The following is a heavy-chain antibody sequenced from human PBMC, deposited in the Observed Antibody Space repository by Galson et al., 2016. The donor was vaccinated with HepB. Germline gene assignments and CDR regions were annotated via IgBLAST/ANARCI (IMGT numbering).Heavy chain of an antibody. CDR1: GFTFSSYA. CDR2: ISGGGVST. Sequence: SLRLSCAASGFTFSSYAMNWVRQAPGKGLQWVSGISGGGVSTHYADSVKGRFTISRDNSKNTLYLQMNSLRAEDTAVYYCARAPPLEGSDYNTQYYFDFWGQGTLVTVSS. D-gene: IGHD3-3*01. CDR3: ARAPPLEGSDYNTQYYFDF. V-gene: IGHV3-23*01. J-gene: IGHJ4*02.